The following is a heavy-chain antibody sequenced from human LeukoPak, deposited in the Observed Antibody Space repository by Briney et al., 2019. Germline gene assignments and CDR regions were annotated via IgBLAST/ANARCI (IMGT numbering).Heavy chain of an antibody. J-gene: IGHJ6*03. CDR1: GYTLTELS. V-gene: IGHV1-24*01. Sequence: ASVKVSCKVSGYTLTELSMHWVRQAPGKGLEWMGVFDPEDGETIYAQKFQGRVTMTEDTSTDTAYMELSSLRSEDTAVYYCATTDYYYYYMDVWGKGTTVNISS. CDR3: ATTDYYYYYMDV. CDR2: FDPEDGET.